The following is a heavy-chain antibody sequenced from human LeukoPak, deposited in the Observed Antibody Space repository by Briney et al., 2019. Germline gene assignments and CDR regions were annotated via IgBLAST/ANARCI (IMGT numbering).Heavy chain of an antibody. CDR3: ARGIADRYNWFDP. D-gene: IGHD6-13*01. J-gene: IGHJ5*02. V-gene: IGHV4-59*12. CDR2: MSYRGTTNYRTT. CDR1: GASISSYY. Sequence: SETLSLTCTVSGASISSYYWTWIRQTPGKGLEWIGYMSYRGTTNYRTTNYNPSLRSRVTISEDTSQKQFSLELSSVTAADTAVYYCARGIADRYNWFDPWGQGILVTVSS.